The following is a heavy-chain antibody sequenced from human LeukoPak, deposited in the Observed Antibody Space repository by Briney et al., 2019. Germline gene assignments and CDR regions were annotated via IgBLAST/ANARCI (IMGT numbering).Heavy chain of an antibody. D-gene: IGHD7-27*01. V-gene: IGHV3-23*01. Sequence: PGGSLRLSCAASGFTFSTYAMSWVRQAPGKGLEWVSGISGSGLSTSYADSVKGRFTISRDNSKNTLYLQMNSLRVEDTAVYYCAIDPNWGTHSWGQGVLVTVSS. CDR1: GFTFSTYA. CDR2: ISGSGLST. CDR3: AIDPNWGTHS. J-gene: IGHJ4*02.